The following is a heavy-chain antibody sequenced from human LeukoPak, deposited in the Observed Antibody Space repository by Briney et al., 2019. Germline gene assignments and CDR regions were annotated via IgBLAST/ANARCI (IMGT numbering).Heavy chain of an antibody. J-gene: IGHJ4*02. CDR3: AREAYGDYYFDY. CDR1: GFTFDDYA. Sequence: GGSLRLSCAASGFTFDDYAMHWVRQAPGKGLEWVSGISWNSGSIGYADSVKGRFTISRDNAKNTLYLQMNSLRAEDTAVYYCAREAYGDYYFDYWGQGTLVTVSS. D-gene: IGHD4-17*01. V-gene: IGHV3-9*01. CDR2: ISWNSGSI.